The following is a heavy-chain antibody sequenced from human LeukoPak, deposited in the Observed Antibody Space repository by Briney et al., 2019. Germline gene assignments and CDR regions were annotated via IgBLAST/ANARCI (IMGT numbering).Heavy chain of an antibody. Sequence: GGSLRLSCAASGFTFSSYAISWVRQAPGQGLEWMGGIIPIFGTANYAQKFQGRVTITADKSTSTAYMELSSLRSEDTAVYYCARQQQLVFPPDWFDPWGQGTLVTVSS. J-gene: IGHJ5*02. CDR2: IIPIFGTA. CDR1: GFTFSSYA. CDR3: ARQQQLVFPPDWFDP. D-gene: IGHD6-13*01. V-gene: IGHV1-69*06.